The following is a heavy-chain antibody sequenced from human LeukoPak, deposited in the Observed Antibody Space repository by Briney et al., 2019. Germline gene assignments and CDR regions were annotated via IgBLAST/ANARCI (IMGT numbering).Heavy chain of an antibody. D-gene: IGHD6-19*01. CDR1: GFTFSSYA. Sequence: GGSLRLSCAASGFTFSSYAMSWVRQAPGKGLEWVSAISGSGGSTYYADSVKGRFTISRDNSKNTLYLQMNSLRAEDTAAYYCAKDRRWLVRNYFDYWGQGTLVTVSS. CDR3: AKDRRWLVRNYFDY. CDR2: ISGSGGST. J-gene: IGHJ4*02. V-gene: IGHV3-23*01.